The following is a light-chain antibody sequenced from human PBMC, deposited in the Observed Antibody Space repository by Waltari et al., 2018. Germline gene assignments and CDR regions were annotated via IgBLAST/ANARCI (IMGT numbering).Light chain of an antibody. CDR2: DVS. CDR3: NSYTSDNTFV. Sequence: QSALTQPASVSGSPGQSITISSTGTSSDVGGYNYVSWYQHYPGKAPKLLIYDVSQRPSRVSNRFSASRSGNTASLTISGLQAEDEADYYCNSYTSDNTFVFGTGTKVTVL. J-gene: IGLJ1*01. V-gene: IGLV2-14*03. CDR1: SSDVGGYNY.